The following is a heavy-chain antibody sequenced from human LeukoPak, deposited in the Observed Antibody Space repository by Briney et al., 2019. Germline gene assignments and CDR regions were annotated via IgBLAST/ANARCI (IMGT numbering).Heavy chain of an antibody. CDR3: ARNSYGDYWFFDL. CDR1: GFTFSNYA. J-gene: IGHJ2*01. D-gene: IGHD4-17*01. V-gene: IGHV3-23*01. Sequence: GGSLRLSCAASGFTFSNYAVSWVRQAPGKELQWVSTIGGSGDNRYYEDSVKGRFTISRDNSRNTVYLQVHGLRADDTAVYYCARNSYGDYWFFDLWGSGTLVTVSS. CDR2: IGGSGDNR.